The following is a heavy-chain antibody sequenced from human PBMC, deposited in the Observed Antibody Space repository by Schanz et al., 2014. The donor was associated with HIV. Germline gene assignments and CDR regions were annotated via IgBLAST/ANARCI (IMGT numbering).Heavy chain of an antibody. CDR2: ISAAGAST. Sequence: EVQLLESGGGLAQPGGSLRLSCAASGLKFSASPMTWVRQAPGKGLEWVSTISAAGASTYYGASVKGRFTVSGDTSKNTVYLQMTSLRPEDAAVYYCAREGGSSGHNGYFDYWGQGTLVTVSS. CDR1: GLKFSASP. CDR3: AREGGSSGHNGYFDY. D-gene: IGHD6-19*01. V-gene: IGHV3-23*01. J-gene: IGHJ4*02.